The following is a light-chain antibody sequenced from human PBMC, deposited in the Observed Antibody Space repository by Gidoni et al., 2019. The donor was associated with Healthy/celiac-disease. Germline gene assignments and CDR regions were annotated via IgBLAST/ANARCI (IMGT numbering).Light chain of an antibody. CDR3: MQALQTPPIT. CDR1: QSILHSNGYNY. J-gene: IGKJ5*01. V-gene: IGKV2-28*01. CDR2: LGS. Sequence: DIVTTQSPLSLPVTPGEPASISCRSSQSILHSNGYNYLDWYLQKPGQSPQLLIYLGSNRASGVPDRFSGSGSGTDFTLNISRVEDEDVGVYYYMQALQTPPITFGQGTRLEIK.